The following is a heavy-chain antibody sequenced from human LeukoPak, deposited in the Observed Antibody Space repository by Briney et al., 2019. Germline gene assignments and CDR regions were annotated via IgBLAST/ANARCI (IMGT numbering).Heavy chain of an antibody. CDR1: GFTVGSNY. D-gene: IGHD2-2*01. CDR2: ISSSGGYT. CDR3: AKALWAYCSSTSCSFDY. J-gene: IGHJ4*02. Sequence: PGGSLRLSCAASGFTVGSNYMSWVRQAPGKGLEWVSAISSSGGYTYYADSVKGRFTISRDNSKNTLYLQMNSLRAEDTAVYYCAKALWAYCSSTSCSFDYWGQGTLVTVSS. V-gene: IGHV3-23*01.